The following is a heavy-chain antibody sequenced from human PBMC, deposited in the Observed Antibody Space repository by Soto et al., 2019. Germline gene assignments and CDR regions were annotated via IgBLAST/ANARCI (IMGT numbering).Heavy chain of an antibody. D-gene: IGHD3-3*01. J-gene: IGHJ4*02. Sequence: SVKVSCKASGFTFTSPAVQWVRQARGQRLEWIGWIVVGSGNTNYAQKFQERVTITRDMSTSTAYMELSSLRSEDTAVYYCARGPRESGEWLLFDYWGQGALVTVSS. CDR1: GFTFTSPA. CDR2: IVVGSGNT. V-gene: IGHV1-58*01. CDR3: ARGPRESGEWLLFDY.